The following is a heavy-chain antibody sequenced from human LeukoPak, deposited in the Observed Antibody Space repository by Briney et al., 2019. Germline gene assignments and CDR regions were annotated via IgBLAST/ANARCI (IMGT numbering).Heavy chain of an antibody. CDR1: GFNFNNYW. CDR3: AKDMGYCSSATCYGLDY. D-gene: IGHD2-2*01. J-gene: IGHJ4*02. CDR2: VSGGGGTT. Sequence: GGSLRLSCAASGFNFNNYWMSWVRQAPGKGLEWVSTVSGGGGTTYYADSVKGRFTISRDNSKNTLFLQMNSLRAEDTAIYYCAKDMGYCSSATCYGLDYWGQGTLVTVSS. V-gene: IGHV3-23*01.